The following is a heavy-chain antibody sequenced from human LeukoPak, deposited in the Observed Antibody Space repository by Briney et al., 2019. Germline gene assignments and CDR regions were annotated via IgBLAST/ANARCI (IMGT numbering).Heavy chain of an antibody. CDR2: IRGAEGGT. J-gene: IGHJ4*02. D-gene: IGHD6-19*01. CDR3: AKAFSSGWSPFDY. Sequence: GGSLTLSCAASGFTINTFTMNWVRQAPGKGLEWVPTIRGAEGGTYYADSVKGRFTISRDNFENTLYLQMNYLREEDTALYYCAKAFSSGWSPFDYWGQGALVTVSS. V-gene: IGHV3-23*01. CDR1: GFTINTFT.